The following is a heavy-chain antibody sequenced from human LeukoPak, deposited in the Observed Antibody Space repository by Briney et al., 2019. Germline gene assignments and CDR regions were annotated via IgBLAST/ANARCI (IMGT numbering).Heavy chain of an antibody. CDR1: GSYIDSGYY. CDR2: ISHCGST. D-gene: IGHD4-17*01. CDR3: ARGYGDFRVEGRYFHS. Sequence: SETLSLTCTVSGSYIDSGYYGGWIRQPPGKGVEWIGSISHCGSTYYSPSLKSRVTISVDTSKNQFSLKVGSVTAADTAVYYCARGYGDFRVEGRYFHSLGQGTLVTVSS. J-gene: IGHJ4*02. V-gene: IGHV4-38-2*02.